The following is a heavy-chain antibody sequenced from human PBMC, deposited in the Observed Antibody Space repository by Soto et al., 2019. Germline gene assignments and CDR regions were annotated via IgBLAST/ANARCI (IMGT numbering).Heavy chain of an antibody. CDR3: AKDRGFGAGHGMDV. V-gene: IGHV3-23*01. Sequence: EVQLLESGGDLVQPGGSLRLSCEASGFTFSNYAMSWVRQAPGKGLEWVTGISARGGTTYYVDSVKGRFTISRDNSKNTLYLQMHALRAEDRAVYYCAKDRGFGAGHGMDVWGQGTTVTVSS. D-gene: IGHD3-10*01. CDR1: GFTFSNYA. CDR2: ISARGGTT. J-gene: IGHJ6*02.